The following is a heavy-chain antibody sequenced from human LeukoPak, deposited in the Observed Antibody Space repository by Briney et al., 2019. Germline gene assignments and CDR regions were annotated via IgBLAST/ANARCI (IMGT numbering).Heavy chain of an antibody. CDR3: ARDRISTGQGFDY. CDR1: GGSISSSSYY. J-gene: IGHJ4*02. CDR2: IYYSGST. D-gene: IGHD3-10*01. Sequence: SETLSLTCTVSGGSISSSSYYWGWIRQPPGKGLEWIGYIYYSGSTNYNPSLKSRVTISVDTSKNQFSLKLSSVTAADTAVYYCARDRISTGQGFDYWGQGTLVTVSS. V-gene: IGHV4-61*01.